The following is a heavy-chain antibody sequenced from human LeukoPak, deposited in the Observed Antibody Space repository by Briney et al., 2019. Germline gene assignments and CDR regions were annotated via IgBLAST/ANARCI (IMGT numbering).Heavy chain of an antibody. CDR1: GGSISSYY. CDR3: AKGPTVAGSAEYFQH. CDR2: ISASVVST. Sequence: ETLSLTCTVSGGSISSYYWSWVRQAPGKGLEWVSAISASVVSTYYADSGKGRFTISRENSKNTLYLKMNSLSAEDTALYYCAKGPTVAGSAEYFQHWGQGTLVTVSS. V-gene: IGHV3-23*01. D-gene: IGHD6-19*01. J-gene: IGHJ1*01.